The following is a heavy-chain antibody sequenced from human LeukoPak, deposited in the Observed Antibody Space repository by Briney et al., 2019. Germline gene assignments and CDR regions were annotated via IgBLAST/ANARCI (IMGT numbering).Heavy chain of an antibody. D-gene: IGHD3-3*01. V-gene: IGHV1-69*13. J-gene: IGHJ5*02. Sequence: SVKVSCKASGGTFSSYAISWVRQAPGQGLEWMGGIIPIFGTANYAQKFQGGVTITADESTSTAYMELSSLRSEDTAVYYCARVVSAVLRFLEWSAPFDPWGQGTLVTVSS. CDR1: GGTFSSYA. CDR3: ARVVSAVLRFLEWSAPFDP. CDR2: IIPIFGTA.